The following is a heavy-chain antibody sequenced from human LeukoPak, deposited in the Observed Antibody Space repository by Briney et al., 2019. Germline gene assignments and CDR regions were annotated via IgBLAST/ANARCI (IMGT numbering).Heavy chain of an antibody. J-gene: IGHJ5*02. V-gene: IGHV4-61*02. CDR3: ARDGDSSGWYPFDP. Sequence: SQTLSLTWTASARSIGSGSYCWSWIRQPAGKGLEWIRRIYTSGSTDYNPSLQSRVTISVDTSKNQFSLKLRSVTAADTAVYYCARDGDSSGWYPFDPWGQGTLVTVSS. CDR2: IYTSGST. D-gene: IGHD6-19*01. CDR1: ARSIGSGSYC.